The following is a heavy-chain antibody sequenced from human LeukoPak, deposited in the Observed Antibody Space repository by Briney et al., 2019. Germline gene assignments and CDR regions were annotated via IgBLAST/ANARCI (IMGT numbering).Heavy chain of an antibody. J-gene: IGHJ4*02. D-gene: IGHD2-2*01. CDR1: GYTFTGYY. CDR2: INPNSGGT. V-gene: IGHV1-2*02. Sequence: ASVKVSCKASGYTFTGYYMHWVRQAPGQGLEWMGWINPNSGGTNYAQKFQGRVTMTRDTSISTAYMELSRLRSDDTAVYYCARVVGYCSSTSCFPDYWGQGTLVTVSS. CDR3: ARVVGYCSSTSCFPDY.